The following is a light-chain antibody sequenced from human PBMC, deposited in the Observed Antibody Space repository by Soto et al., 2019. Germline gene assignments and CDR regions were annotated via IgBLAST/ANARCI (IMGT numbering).Light chain of an antibody. J-gene: IGKJ1*01. V-gene: IGKV1-39*01. Sequence: DIQMTQSPSSLSASVGDRVTISCRTSQSIGNYLTWYQLKPGKAPKVLIFAAGTLQRGVPSRFSGRGSGTDFTLTITGLQPDDFAIYYCQQSHSSPWTFGQGTSVDIK. CDR1: QSIGNY. CDR3: QQSHSSPWT. CDR2: AAG.